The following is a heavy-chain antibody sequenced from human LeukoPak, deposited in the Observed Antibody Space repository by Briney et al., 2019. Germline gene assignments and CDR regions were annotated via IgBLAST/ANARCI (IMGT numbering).Heavy chain of an antibody. CDR1: GFTFRSYN. CDR3: ARGASRADY. CDR2: ISSSSSYI. V-gene: IGHV3-21*01. Sequence: PGGSLRLSFAPSGFTFRSYNMNWVRQAPGKRPEWVSSISSSSSYIYYADSVKGRFTISRDNAKNSLYLQMNSLRAEDTALYYCARGASRADYRGQGTLVTVSS. J-gene: IGHJ4*02.